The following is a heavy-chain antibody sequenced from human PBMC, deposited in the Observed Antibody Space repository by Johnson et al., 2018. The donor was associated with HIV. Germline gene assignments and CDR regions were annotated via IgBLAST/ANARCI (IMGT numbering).Heavy chain of an antibody. V-gene: IGHV3-11*04. CDR3: ARGGSDAFDI. J-gene: IGHJ3*02. CDR1: GFTFSDYY. CDR2: ISSSGTIV. D-gene: IGHD1-26*01. Sequence: QVRLVESGGGLVQPGGSLRLSCAASGFTFSDYYMSWIRQAPGKGLEWVSYISSSGTIVYYADSVKGRFTISRDNAKNSLSLQINSLRADDTAVYYCARGGSDAFDIWGQGTMVTVSS.